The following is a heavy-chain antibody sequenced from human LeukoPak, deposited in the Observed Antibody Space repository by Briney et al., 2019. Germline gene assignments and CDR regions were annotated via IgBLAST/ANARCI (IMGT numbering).Heavy chain of an antibody. D-gene: IGHD2/OR15-2a*01. CDR3: ARDTEYSSSFIDN. CDR1: GYTFTNFG. V-gene: IGHV1-18*01. CDR2: ISGYNGNT. J-gene: IGHJ4*02. Sequence: AASVKVSCKASGYTFTNFGVSWVRHAPGRGLEWMGWISGYNGNTKTAQNFLDRVTLTTDTSTGTAYMELRSLRSDDTAIYYCARDTEYSSSFIDNWGQGTLVTVSS.